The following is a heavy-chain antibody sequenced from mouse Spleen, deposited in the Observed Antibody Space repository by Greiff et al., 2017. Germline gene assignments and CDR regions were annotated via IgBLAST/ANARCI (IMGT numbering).Heavy chain of an antibody. J-gene: IGHJ2*01. CDR1: GYSITSGYY. Sequence: VQLKESGPGLVKPSQSLSLTCSVTGYSITSGYYWNWIRQFPGNKLEWMGYISYDGSNNYNPSLKNRISITRDTSKNQFFLKLNSVTTEDTATYYCARGGNYVGYWGQGTTLTVSS. CDR3: ARGGNYVGY. D-gene: IGHD1-1*02. CDR2: ISYDGSN. V-gene: IGHV3-6*01.